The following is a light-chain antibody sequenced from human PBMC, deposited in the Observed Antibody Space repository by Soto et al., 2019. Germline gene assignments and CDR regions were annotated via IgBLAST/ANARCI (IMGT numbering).Light chain of an antibody. Sequence: DIPITQSPSTLSASVGDRVTITCRASQSISSGLAWYQQKPGKAPNLLVYDASTLEGGVPSRFSGTGSGTEFTLTISSLQPDDFATYYCQQYHSYSQTFGQGTKVEIK. CDR1: QSISSG. CDR3: QQYHSYSQT. J-gene: IGKJ1*01. CDR2: DAS. V-gene: IGKV1-5*01.